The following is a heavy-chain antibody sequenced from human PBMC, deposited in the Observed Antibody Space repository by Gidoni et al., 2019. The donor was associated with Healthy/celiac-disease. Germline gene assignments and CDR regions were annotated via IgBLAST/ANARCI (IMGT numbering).Heavy chain of an antibody. Sequence: QVQLVESGGGVVQPGRSLSLSCAASGFTFSSYAMHWVRQAPGKGLEWVAVISYDGSNKYYADSVKGRFTISRDNSKNTLYLQMNSLRAEDTAVYYCARDGRYNFDYWGQGTLVTVSS. CDR2: ISYDGSNK. V-gene: IGHV3-30*04. D-gene: IGHD2-2*02. CDR3: ARDGRYNFDY. J-gene: IGHJ4*02. CDR1: GFTFSSYA.